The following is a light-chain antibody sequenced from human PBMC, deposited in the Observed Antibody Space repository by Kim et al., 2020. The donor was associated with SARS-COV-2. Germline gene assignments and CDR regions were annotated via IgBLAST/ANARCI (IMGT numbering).Light chain of an antibody. CDR1: QSVLYSSNNKNY. J-gene: IGKJ4*01. CDR3: QQYYSTPLT. V-gene: IGKV4-1*01. CDR2: WAS. Sequence: ATINGNASQSVLYSSNNKNYLAWYQQKPGQPPNLLIYWASTRESGVPDRFSGSGSGTDFTLSISSLQAEDVAVYYSQQYYSTPLTFGGGTKVDIK.